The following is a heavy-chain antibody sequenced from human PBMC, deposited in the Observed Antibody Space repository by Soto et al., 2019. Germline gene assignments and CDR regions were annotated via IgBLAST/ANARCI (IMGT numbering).Heavy chain of an antibody. V-gene: IGHV4-30-4*01. Sequence: QVQLQESGPGLVRPSQTLSLTCTVSGGSISSDHYHWTWIRQTPGKGLEWIGYIHYSGSVYYNPSLQERSTMSVYTSKNLSSLKLLSMPASDTAVYFCVRGDDGGDRDYDGLDVWGQGTTVTVSS. J-gene: IGHJ6*02. CDR1: GGSISSDHYH. CDR2: IHYSGSV. D-gene: IGHD4-17*01. CDR3: VRGDDGGDRDYDGLDV.